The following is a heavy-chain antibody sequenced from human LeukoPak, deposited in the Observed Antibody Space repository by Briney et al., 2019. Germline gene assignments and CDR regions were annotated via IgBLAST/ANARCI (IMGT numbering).Heavy chain of an antibody. Sequence: GGSLRLSCAASGFTFSSYSMNWVRQAPGKGLEWVSYISSSSSTIYYADSVKGRFTISRDNAKNSLCLQMNSLRDEDTAVYYCARDGGVVVIEGAFDIWGQGTMVTVSS. D-gene: IGHD3-22*01. CDR2: ISSSSSTI. J-gene: IGHJ3*02. CDR3: ARDGGVVVIEGAFDI. CDR1: GFTFSSYS. V-gene: IGHV3-48*02.